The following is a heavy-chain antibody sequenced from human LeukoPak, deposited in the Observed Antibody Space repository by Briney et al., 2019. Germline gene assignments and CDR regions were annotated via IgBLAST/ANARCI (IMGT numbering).Heavy chain of an antibody. V-gene: IGHV3-48*03. CDR3: ARAGGYCTNGVCYYDAFDI. CDR2: ISSSGSTI. J-gene: IGHJ3*02. CDR1: GFTFSSYE. D-gene: IGHD2-8*01. Sequence: GGSLRLSCAASGFTFSSYEMNWVRQAPGKGLEWVSYISSSGSTIYYADSVKGRFTISRDNAKNTLYLQMNSLRAEDTAVYYCARAGGYCTNGVCYYDAFDIWGQGTMVTVSS.